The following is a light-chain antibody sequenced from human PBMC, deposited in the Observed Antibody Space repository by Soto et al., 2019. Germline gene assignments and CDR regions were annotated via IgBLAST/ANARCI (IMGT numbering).Light chain of an antibody. CDR1: QGISNF. J-gene: IGKJ4*01. CDR3: QKYNSAPLT. Sequence: DIQMTQSPSSLSASVGDRVTITCRASQGISNFLAWYQQRPGEVPNLLIYGASTLQSWVPARFSCSGSGTDFTLTISSLQPEDGATYYCQKYNSAPLTFGGGTKVEIK. CDR2: GAS. V-gene: IGKV1-27*01.